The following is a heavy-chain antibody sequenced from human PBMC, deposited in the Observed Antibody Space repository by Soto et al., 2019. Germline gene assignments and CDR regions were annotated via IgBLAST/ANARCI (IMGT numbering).Heavy chain of an antibody. J-gene: IGHJ5*02. D-gene: IGHD3-22*01. Sequence: SVKVSCKASGGTFSSYTISWVRQAPGQGLEWMGRIIPILGIANYAQKFQGRVTITADKSTTTAYMELRSLRSDDTAVYYCGRDYYEIFGFWYDCFDPGGQGPLVPVPS. CDR3: GRDYYEIFGFWYDCFDP. V-gene: IGHV1-69*04. CDR2: IIPILGIA. CDR1: GGTFSSYT.